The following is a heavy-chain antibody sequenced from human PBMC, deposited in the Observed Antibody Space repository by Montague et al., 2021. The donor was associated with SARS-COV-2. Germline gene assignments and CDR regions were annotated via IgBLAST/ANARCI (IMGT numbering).Heavy chain of an antibody. J-gene: IGHJ4*02. Sequence: SETLSLTCSLSGGSIRHYYWSWIRQPPGRGLEWIGYIYYTGVTSYTPSLRRRVAISVDASKEQFSLRLSSVTAADTAMYFCARGGSGYSFDSWGQGIQVTVSS. CDR1: GGSIRHYY. D-gene: IGHD3-22*01. V-gene: IGHV4-59*13. CDR3: ARGGSGYSFDS. CDR2: IYYTGVT.